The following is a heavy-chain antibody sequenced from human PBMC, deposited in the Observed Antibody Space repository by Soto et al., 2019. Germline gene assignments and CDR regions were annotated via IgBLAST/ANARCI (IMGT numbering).Heavy chain of an antibody. CDR2: INAGNGNT. V-gene: IGHV1-3*01. CDR1: GYTFTSYA. D-gene: IGHD1-1*01. CDR3: ARYLSRAPSKTGFDP. J-gene: IGHJ5*02. Sequence: VKVSCKASGYTFTSYAMHWVRQAPGQRLKWMGWINAGNGNTKYSQKFQGRVTITRDTSASTAYMELSSLRSEDTAVYYCARYLSRAPSKTGFDPWGQGTLVTVSS.